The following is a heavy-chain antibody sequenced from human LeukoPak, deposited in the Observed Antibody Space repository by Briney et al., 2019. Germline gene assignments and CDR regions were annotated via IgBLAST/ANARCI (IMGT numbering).Heavy chain of an antibody. CDR1: GYTFTSYD. CDR3: ARWVSVTESDY. Sequence: ASVKVSCEASGYTFTSYDINWVRQATGQGLEWMGWMNPNSGNTGYAQKFQGRVTITRNTSISTAYMELSSLRSEDTAVYYCARWVSVTESDYWGQGTLVTVSS. V-gene: IGHV1-8*03. CDR2: MNPNSGNT. D-gene: IGHD4-17*01. J-gene: IGHJ4*02.